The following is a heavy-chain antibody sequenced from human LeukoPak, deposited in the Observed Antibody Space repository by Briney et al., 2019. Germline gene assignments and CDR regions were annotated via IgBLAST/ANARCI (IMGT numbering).Heavy chain of an antibody. J-gene: IGHJ4*02. CDR2: ISGSGGST. V-gene: IGHV3-23*01. D-gene: IGHD5-18*01. CDR1: GFPFSSYA. CDR3: AKDDRIQTRRYSYNY. Sequence: GGSLRLSCAASGFPFSSYALSWVRQVPGKGLEWVSTISGSGGSTSHADSVKGRFTISRDNSKNTLYLQMNSLRAEDTAVYYCAKDDRIQTRRYSYNYWGQGTLVTVSS.